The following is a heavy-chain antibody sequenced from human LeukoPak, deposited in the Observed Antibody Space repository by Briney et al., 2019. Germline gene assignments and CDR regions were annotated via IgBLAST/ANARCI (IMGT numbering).Heavy chain of an antibody. J-gene: IGHJ4*02. CDR2: IFYIGST. CDR1: GGSIDTATLF. V-gene: IGHV4-39*01. Sequence: PSETLSLTCTLSGGSIDTATLFWGWIRQPPGKGLEYIGSIFYIGSTYYNPSLRGRVTISVDTSKNQFSLKLSSVTAADTAVYYCASDRSDGWHPKGFQDYWGQGTLVTVSS. D-gene: IGHD5-24*01. CDR3: ASDRSDGWHPKGFQDY.